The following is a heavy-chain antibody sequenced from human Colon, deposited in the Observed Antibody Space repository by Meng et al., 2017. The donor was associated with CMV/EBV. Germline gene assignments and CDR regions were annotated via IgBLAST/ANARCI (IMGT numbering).Heavy chain of an antibody. D-gene: IGHD4-11*01. V-gene: IGHV3-30-3*01. Sequence: GESLKISCAASGFTFSSYAMHWVRQAPGKGLEWVAVISYDGSNKYYADSVKGRFTISRDNSKNTLYLQMNSLRAEDTAVYYCARGNADYSNYYYYYYGMDVWGQGTTVTVSS. CDR3: ARGNADYSNYYYYYYGMDV. CDR1: GFTFSSYA. CDR2: ISYDGSNK. J-gene: IGHJ6*02.